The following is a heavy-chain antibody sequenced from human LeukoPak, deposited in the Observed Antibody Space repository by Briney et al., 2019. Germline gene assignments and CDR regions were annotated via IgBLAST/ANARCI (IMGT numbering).Heavy chain of an antibody. J-gene: IGHJ4*02. D-gene: IGHD6-13*01. CDR3: ARQTLSSSWYDY. V-gene: IGHV4-39*01. CDR1: GFTFSSYA. Sequence: KSGGSLRLSCAASGFTFSSYAMSWVRQPPGKGLEWIGSIYYSGSTYYNPSLKSRVTISVDTSKNQFSLKLNSVIAADTAVYYCARQTLSSSWYDYWGQGTLVTVSS. CDR2: IYYSGST.